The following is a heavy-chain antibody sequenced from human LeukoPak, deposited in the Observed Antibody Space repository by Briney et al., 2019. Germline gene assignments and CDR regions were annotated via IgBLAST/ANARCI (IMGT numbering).Heavy chain of an antibody. J-gene: IGHJ3*02. CDR1: GGSLNFYY. V-gene: IGHV4-34*01. Sequence: PSETLSLTCAVYGGSLNFYYWTWIRQPPGKGLEWIGEINHSGSTNYNPSLKSRVTISIDRSKHQFSLNLTSVTAADTAAYYCASQTTYYYDSAGYYHDVFDIWGQGTMATVSS. CDR2: INHSGST. D-gene: IGHD3-22*01. CDR3: ASQTTYYYDSAGYYHDVFDI.